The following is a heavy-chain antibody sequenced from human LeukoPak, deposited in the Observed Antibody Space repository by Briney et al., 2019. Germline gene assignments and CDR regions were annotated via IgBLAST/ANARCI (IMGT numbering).Heavy chain of an antibody. V-gene: IGHV1-69*13. D-gene: IGHD6-19*01. CDR3: ARGSSGWNSFNY. J-gene: IGHJ4*02. Sequence: SVKVSCKASGGTFSSYAISWVRQAPGQGLEWMGGIIPIFGTANYAQKFQGRVTITADESMSTAYMELSSLRSEDTAVYYCARGSSGWNSFNYWGQGTLVTVSS. CDR2: IIPIFGTA. CDR1: GGTFSSYA.